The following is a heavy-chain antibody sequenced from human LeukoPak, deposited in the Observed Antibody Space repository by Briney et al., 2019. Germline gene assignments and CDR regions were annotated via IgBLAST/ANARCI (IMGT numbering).Heavy chain of an antibody. CDR3: GRGTRWIRLQN. CDR2: IYSGGST. Sequence: GGSLRLSCAASGFTVSSNYMSWVRQAPGKGLEWVSVIYSGGSTYYADSVKGRFTISRDNSKNTLYLQMNSLRAEDTAVYYCGRGTRWIRLQNWGKEPLVPVSS. J-gene: IGHJ4*02. CDR1: GFTVSSNY. V-gene: IGHV3-53*01. D-gene: IGHD5-18*01.